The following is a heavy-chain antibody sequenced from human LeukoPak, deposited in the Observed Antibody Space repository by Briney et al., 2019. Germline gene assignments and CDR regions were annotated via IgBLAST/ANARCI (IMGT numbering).Heavy chain of an antibody. Sequence: HAGGSLRLSCAASGFTFSSYAMSWVRQAPGKGLEWVSAISGSGGSTYYADSVKGRFTISRDNSKNTLYLQMSSLRAEDTAVYYCAKDPANWDGYFDLWGRGTLVTVSS. V-gene: IGHV3-23*01. J-gene: IGHJ2*01. CDR3: AKDPANWDGYFDL. CDR2: ISGSGGST. D-gene: IGHD1-26*01. CDR1: GFTFSSYA.